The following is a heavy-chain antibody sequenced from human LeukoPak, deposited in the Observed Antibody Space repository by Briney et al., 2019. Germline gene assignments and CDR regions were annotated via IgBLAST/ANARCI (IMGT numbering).Heavy chain of an antibody. J-gene: IGHJ5*02. D-gene: IGHD5-18*01. CDR2: INSDGSST. CDR3: ARDSGGYSYGLFDP. V-gene: IGHV3-74*01. CDR1: GFTFSSYW. Sequence: GGSLRLSCAASGFTFSSYWMHWVRQAPGKGLVWVSRINSDGSSTSYADSVKGRFTISRDNAKNTLYLQMNSPRAEDTAVYYCARDSGGYSYGLFDPWGQGTLVTVSS.